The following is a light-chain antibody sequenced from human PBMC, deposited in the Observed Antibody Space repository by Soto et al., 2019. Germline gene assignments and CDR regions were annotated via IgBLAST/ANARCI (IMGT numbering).Light chain of an antibody. CDR2: EVS. J-gene: IGLJ2*01. CDR3: SSYAGSNNVV. Sequence: QSVLTQPPSASGSPGQSVTISCTGTSSDVGRYNYVSWYQQHPGKAPKLIIYEVSKRPSGVPDRFSGSKSGNTASLTVSGLQAEDEADYYCSSYAGSNNVVFGGGTQLTVL. CDR1: SSDVGRYNY. V-gene: IGLV2-8*01.